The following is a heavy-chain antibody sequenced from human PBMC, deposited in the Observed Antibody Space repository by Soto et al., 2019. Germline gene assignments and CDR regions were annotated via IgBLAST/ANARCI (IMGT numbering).Heavy chain of an antibody. CDR2: FDPEDGET. D-gene: IGHD6-13*01. Sequence: ASVKVSCKASGYTFTSYGISWVRQAPGKGLEWMGGFDPEDGETIYAQKFQGRVTMTEDTSTDTAYMELSSLRSEDTAVYYCATVGFAAAGAVNWFDPWGQGTLVTVSS. CDR1: GYTFTSYG. J-gene: IGHJ5*02. CDR3: ATVGFAAAGAVNWFDP. V-gene: IGHV1-24*01.